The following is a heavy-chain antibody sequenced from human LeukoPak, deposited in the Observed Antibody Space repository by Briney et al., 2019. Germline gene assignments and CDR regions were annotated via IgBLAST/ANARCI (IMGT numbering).Heavy chain of an antibody. CDR1: GFTFSHHA. D-gene: IGHD6-19*01. J-gene: IGHJ4*02. CDR3: AKDQIGWAPGYSSGPLDY. Sequence: GSLSLSCAASGFTFSHHAMHWVRRSLGKGLEWAAVISYDGNNKYYAHSVKGRFTISRDNPKNTLYLQMNSLRPDHTPVYYCAKDQIGWAPGYSSGPLDYWGQGTQVTVSS. V-gene: IGHV3-30*18. CDR2: ISYDGNNK.